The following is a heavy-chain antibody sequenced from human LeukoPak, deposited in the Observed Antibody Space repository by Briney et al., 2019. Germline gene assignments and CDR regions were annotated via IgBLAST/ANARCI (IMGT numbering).Heavy chain of an antibody. CDR1: GFTFSSYE. Sequence: RWGVLRLSCAASGFTFSSYEMNWVRQAPGKGLEWIGSIYYSGSTYYNPSLKSRVTISVDTSKNQFSLKLSSVTAADTAVYYCAKVRNCYGDCYYFDYWGQGTLVTVSS. V-gene: IGHV4-59*05. CDR3: AKVRNCYGDCYYFDY. CDR2: IYYSGST. D-gene: IGHD2-2*01. J-gene: IGHJ4*02.